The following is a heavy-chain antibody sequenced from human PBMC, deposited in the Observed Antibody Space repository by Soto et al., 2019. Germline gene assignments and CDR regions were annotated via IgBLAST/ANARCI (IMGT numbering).Heavy chain of an antibody. J-gene: IGHJ4*02. V-gene: IGHV1-18*04. CDR3: AVGYSRSWYLDY. CDR2: ISASNGNT. CDR1: GYTFINYG. D-gene: IGHD6-13*01. Sequence: QVQLVQSGAEAKKPGASVKVSCKASGYTFINYGISWVRQAPGQGLEWMGWISASNGNTNYAQKFQGRVTMTTDTSTSTAYMELRSLRSDDTAVNYCAVGYSRSWYLDYWGQGTLVTVSS.